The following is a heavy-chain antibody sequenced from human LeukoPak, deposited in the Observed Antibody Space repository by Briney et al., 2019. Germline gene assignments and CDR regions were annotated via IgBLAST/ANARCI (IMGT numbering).Heavy chain of an antibody. CDR1: GFTFSSYA. J-gene: IGHJ4*02. V-gene: IGHV3-23*01. CDR2: ISGSGGST. CDR3: AKNPAREWLRTLYYFDY. D-gene: IGHD5-18*01. Sequence: GGSLRLSCAASGFTFSSYAMSWVRQAPGKGLEWVSAISGSGGSTYYADSVKGRFTISRDNSKNTLYLQMNSLRAEDTAVYYCAKNPAREWLRTLYYFDYWGQGTLVTVSS.